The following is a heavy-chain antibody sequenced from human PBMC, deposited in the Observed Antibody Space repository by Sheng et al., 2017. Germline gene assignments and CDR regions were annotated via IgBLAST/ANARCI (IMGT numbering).Heavy chain of an antibody. CDR2: SITVGAP. Sequence: QVQLQESGPGLVKPFGDPCPSPALSLVAPSVVTTGAGSGSPQGRDWSGLGISITVGAPTTTPPSKSRVTISVDTSKNQFSLKLSSVTAADTAVYYCARVGHYYGSGYYMDVWGKGTTVTVSS. CDR3: ARVGHYYGSGYYMDV. V-gene: IGHV4-59*11. CDR1: VAPSVVTT. D-gene: IGHD3-10*01. J-gene: IGHJ6*03.